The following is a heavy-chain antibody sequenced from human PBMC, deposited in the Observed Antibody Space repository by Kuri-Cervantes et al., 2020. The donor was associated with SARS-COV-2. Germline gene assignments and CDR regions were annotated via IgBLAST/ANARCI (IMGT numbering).Heavy chain of an antibody. V-gene: IGHV3-23*01. J-gene: IGHJ4*02. CDR3: AKTFAARPNFDY. CDR1: GFTFSSYA. CDR2: ISGSGAST. Sequence: GESLKISCAASGFTFSSYAMSWVRQAPGKGLEWVSAISGSGASTYYADSVKGRFTISRDNSKNTLYLQMNSLRAEDTAVYYCAKTFAARPNFDYWGQGTLVTVSS. D-gene: IGHD6-6*01.